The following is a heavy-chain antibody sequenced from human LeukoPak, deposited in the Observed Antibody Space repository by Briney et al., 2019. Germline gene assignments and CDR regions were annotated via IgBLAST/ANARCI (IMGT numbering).Heavy chain of an antibody. D-gene: IGHD2-15*01. Sequence: SVKVSCKASGGTFSSYAISWVRQAPGQGLEWMGGIIPIFGTANYAQKFQGRVTITTDESTSTAYMELSSLRSEDKAVYYCASRDCSGGSCYLTDYFDYWGQGTLVTVSS. CDR2: IIPIFGTA. CDR3: ASRDCSGGSCYLTDYFDY. V-gene: IGHV1-69*05. CDR1: GGTFSSYA. J-gene: IGHJ4*02.